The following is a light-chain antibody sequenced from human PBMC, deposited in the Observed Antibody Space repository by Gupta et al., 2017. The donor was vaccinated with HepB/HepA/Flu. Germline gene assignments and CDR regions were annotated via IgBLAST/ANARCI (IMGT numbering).Light chain of an antibody. CDR2: DVS. V-gene: IGLV2-14*01. J-gene: IGLJ3*02. Sequence: QSALTQPASVSESPGHSITISCTGTSSDVGGYNYVSWYQQHPGKAPKLMIYDVSHRPSGVSNRFSGSKSGNTASLTISGLQAEDEADYYCSSYTNSNTRVFGGGTKLTVL. CDR3: SSYTNSNTRV. CDR1: SSDVGGYNY.